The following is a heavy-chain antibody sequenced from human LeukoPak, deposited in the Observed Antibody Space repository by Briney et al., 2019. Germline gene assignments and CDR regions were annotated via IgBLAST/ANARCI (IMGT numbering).Heavy chain of an antibody. CDR2: SSSSSSYI. D-gene: IGHD3-10*01. V-gene: IGHV3-21*04. CDR3: ARYHGGNMVEPYYYYYMDV. J-gene: IGHJ6*03. Sequence: GGSLRLSCAASGFTFSSYSMNWVRQAPGKGLEWVSSSSSSSSYISYADSVKGRFTISRDNAKNSLYLQMNSLRAEDTAVYYCARYHGGNMVEPYYYYYMDVWGKGTTVTVSS. CDR1: GFTFSSYS.